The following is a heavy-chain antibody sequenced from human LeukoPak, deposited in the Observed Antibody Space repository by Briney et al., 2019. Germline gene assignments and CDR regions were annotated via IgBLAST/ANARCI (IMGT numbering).Heavy chain of an antibody. D-gene: IGHD3-22*01. Sequence: SETLSLTCTVSGGSISSYYWSWIRQPAGKGLEWIGRIYTSGSTNYNPSLKSRVTMSVDTSKNQFSLKLSSVTAADTAVYYCARGGAVKKRTYYYDSSGYYLDYWGQGTLVTVSS. CDR1: GGSISSYY. J-gene: IGHJ4*02. CDR2: IYTSGST. CDR3: ARGGAVKKRTYYYDSSGYYLDY. V-gene: IGHV4-4*07.